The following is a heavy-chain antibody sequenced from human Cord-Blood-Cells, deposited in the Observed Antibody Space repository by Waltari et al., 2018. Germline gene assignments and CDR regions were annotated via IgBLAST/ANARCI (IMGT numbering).Heavy chain of an antibody. V-gene: IGHV1-24*01. J-gene: IGHJ6*02. D-gene: IGHD4-4*01. CDR3: ASAIIYSNYYYYGMDV. Sequence: QVQLVQSGAEVKKPGASVKVSCKVSGYTLTELSMHWVRQAPGKGLEGMGGFDREDGETIDAQKFQGRVTMTEDTSTDTAYMELSSLRSEDTAVYYCASAIIYSNYYYYGMDVWGQGTTVTVSS. CDR1: GYTLTELS. CDR2: FDREDGET.